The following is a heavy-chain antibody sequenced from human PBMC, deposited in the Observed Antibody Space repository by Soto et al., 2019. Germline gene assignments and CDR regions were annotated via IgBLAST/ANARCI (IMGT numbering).Heavy chain of an antibody. CDR1: GGSFSGYY. Sequence: VQLQQWGAGLLKPSETLSLTCAVYGGSFSGYYWSWIRQPPGKGLEWIGEINHSGSTNYNPSLKPQVTISVDTSKNQFSLKLSSVTAADTAVYYCARASGDSSSWYGGNGFDPWGQGTLLTVSS. CDR3: ARASGDSSSWYGGNGFDP. CDR2: INHSGST. D-gene: IGHD6-13*01. V-gene: IGHV4-34*01. J-gene: IGHJ5*02.